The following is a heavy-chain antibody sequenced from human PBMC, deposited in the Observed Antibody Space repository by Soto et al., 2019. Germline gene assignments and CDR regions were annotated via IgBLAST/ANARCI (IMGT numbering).Heavy chain of an antibody. J-gene: IGHJ6*02. CDR2: IYYRGST. CDR1: GGSISSGDYY. Sequence: PSETLSLTCTVSGGSISSGDYYWSWIRQPPGKGLEWIGYIYYRGSTFHNPSLQSRVTMSVDTSNHQFSLKLTPVTAADTAVYYCARGLGFLERTIYYYGLDVWGQGTTVTVSS. D-gene: IGHD3-3*01. CDR3: ARGLGFLERTIYYYGLDV. V-gene: IGHV4-30-4*01.